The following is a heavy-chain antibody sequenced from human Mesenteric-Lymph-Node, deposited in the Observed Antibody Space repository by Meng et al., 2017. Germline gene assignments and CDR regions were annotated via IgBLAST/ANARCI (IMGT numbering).Heavy chain of an antibody. CDR3: ARQDTSGYAY. CDR2: ISFDGGEK. D-gene: IGHD3-22*01. CDR1: GFTFSSYS. V-gene: IGHV3-30*04. Sequence: GESLKISCAASGFTFSSYSMHWVRRAPGKGLEWVAVISFDGGEKYYADSVKGRFTLSRDNSKNTLYLQMNSLRPEDTAVYFCARQDTSGYAYWGQGALVTVSS. J-gene: IGHJ4*02.